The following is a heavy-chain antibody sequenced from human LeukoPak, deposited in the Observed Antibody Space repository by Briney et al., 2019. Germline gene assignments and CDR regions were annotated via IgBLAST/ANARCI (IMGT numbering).Heavy chain of an antibody. D-gene: IGHD6-19*01. CDR3: ARDKIAVAGTFDY. J-gene: IGHJ4*02. CDR1: GGSISSYY. Sequence: SETLSLTCTVSGGSISSYYWGWIRQPPGKGLEWIGSIYYRGSTYYKPSLKSRVTISVDTSTNQISLKLSSVTAADTAVYYCARDKIAVAGTFDYWGQGTLVAVSS. V-gene: IGHV4-39*07. CDR2: IYYRGST.